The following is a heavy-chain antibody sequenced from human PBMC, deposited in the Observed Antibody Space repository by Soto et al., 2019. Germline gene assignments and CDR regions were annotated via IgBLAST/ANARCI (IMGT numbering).Heavy chain of an antibody. CDR1: GYTFSIYG. V-gene: IGHV1-18*01. Sequence: GPDVKKPGASVKVSCKTSGYTFSIYGISWVRQAPGQVREWMRWISGYNGDTNYAQKVQGRVTMTIDTSTYTAYMELRSLTSDDTAIYYCAKNGQPPYYYYGMDVWCQGTKVTVSS. J-gene: IGHJ6*02. D-gene: IGHD2-8*01. CDR2: ISGYNGDT. CDR3: AKNGQPPYYYYGMDV.